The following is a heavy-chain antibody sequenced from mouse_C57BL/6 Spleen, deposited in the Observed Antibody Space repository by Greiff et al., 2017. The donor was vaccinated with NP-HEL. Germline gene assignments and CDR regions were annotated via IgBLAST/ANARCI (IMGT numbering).Heavy chain of an antibody. V-gene: IGHV1-5*01. Sequence: VQLQQPGSVLARPGASVKMSCKASGYTFTSYWMHWVKQRPGRGLEWIGAIYPGNSGTRYNQKFKGKAKLTAGTSASTAYMELSSLTNEYSAFSYCSPMAYWGQGTSVTVSS. CDR3: SPMAY. CDR1: GYTFTSYW. CDR2: IYPGNSGT. J-gene: IGHJ4*01.